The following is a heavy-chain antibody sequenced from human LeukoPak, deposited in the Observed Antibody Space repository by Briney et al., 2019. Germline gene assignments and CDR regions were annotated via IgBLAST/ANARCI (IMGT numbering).Heavy chain of an antibody. J-gene: IGHJ5*02. CDR2: IKQDGSEK. CDR1: GFTFSSYW. D-gene: IGHD6-19*01. CDR3: ARDIPLAGEEEGPNWFDP. Sequence: GGSLGLSCAASGFTFSSYWMSWVRQAPGKGLEWVANIKQDGSEKYYVDSVKGRFTISRDNAKNSLYLQMNSLRAEDTAVYYCARDIPLAGEEEGPNWFDPWGQGTLVTVSS. V-gene: IGHV3-7*03.